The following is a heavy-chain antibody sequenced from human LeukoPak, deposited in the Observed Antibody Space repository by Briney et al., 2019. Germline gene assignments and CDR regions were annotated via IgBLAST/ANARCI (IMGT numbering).Heavy chain of an antibody. D-gene: IGHD3-22*01. CDR2: ISDSGGIT. J-gene: IGHJ4*02. CDR3: ARRRVYYYDSSGSFDY. V-gene: IGHV3-23*01. CDR1: GFTFSSYA. Sequence: GGSLRLSCAASGFTFSSYAMSWVRQAPGKGLEWVSSISDSGGITFYADSVKGRFTISRDNSKNTLYLQMNSLRAEDTAVYYCARRRVYYYDSSGSFDYWGQGTLVTVSS.